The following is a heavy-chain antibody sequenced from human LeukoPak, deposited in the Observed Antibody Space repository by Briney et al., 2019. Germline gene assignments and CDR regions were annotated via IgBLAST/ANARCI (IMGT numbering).Heavy chain of an antibody. CDR3: SKDRVVVPAAISSLEH. D-gene: IGHD2-21*01. Sequence: GRSLRLSCAASGFTFSDSGMHWVRQAPGKGLEWLAVISFDGSKKYYADSVKGRFTISRDNSKSTLFLQMNSLRAEDTAIYYCSKDRVVVPAAISSLEHWGQGALVTVSS. CDR1: GFTFSDSG. CDR2: ISFDGSKK. V-gene: IGHV3-30*18. J-gene: IGHJ1*01.